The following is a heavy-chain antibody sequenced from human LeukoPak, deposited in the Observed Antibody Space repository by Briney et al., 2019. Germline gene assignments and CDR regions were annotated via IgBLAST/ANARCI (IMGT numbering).Heavy chain of an antibody. CDR1: GYTFTGYY. CDR2: INPNSGGT. CDR3: ARDHTVGRRGYAGY. V-gene: IGHV1-2*02. D-gene: IGHD4-11*01. Sequence: ASVKVSCKAPGYTFTGYYMHWVRQAPGQGLEWMGWINPNSGGTNYAQKFQGRVTMTRDTSISTAYMELSRLRSDDTAVYYCARDHTVGRRGYAGYWGQGTLVTVSS. J-gene: IGHJ4*02.